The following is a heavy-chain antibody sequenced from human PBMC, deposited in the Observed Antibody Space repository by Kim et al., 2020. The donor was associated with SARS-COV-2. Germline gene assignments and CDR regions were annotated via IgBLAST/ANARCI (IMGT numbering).Heavy chain of an antibody. CDR2: IYHSGST. V-gene: IGHV4-38-2*02. CDR1: GYSISSGYY. J-gene: IGHJ5*02. D-gene: IGHD3-9*01. CDR3: ARDGALRYFDWLLYFNPHWFDP. Sequence: SETLSLTCTVSGYSISSGYYWGWIRQPPGKGLEWIGSIYHSGSTYYNPSLKSRVTISVDTSKNQFSLKLSSVTAADTAVYYCARDGALRYFDWLLYFNPHWFDPWGQGTLVTVSS.